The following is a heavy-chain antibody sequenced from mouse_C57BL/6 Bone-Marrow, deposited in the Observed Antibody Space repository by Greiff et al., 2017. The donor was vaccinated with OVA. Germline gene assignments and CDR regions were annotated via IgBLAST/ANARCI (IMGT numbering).Heavy chain of an antibody. D-gene: IGHD1-1*01. Sequence: VQLQQSGPELVKPGASVKISCKASGYAFSSSWMNWVKQRPGKGLEWIGRIYPGDGDTNYNGKFKGKATLTADKSSSTAYMQRSSLTSEDSAVYFCAILYGSSYWYFDVWGTGTTVTVSS. J-gene: IGHJ1*03. CDR1: GYAFSSSW. CDR2: IYPGDGDT. V-gene: IGHV1-82*01. CDR3: AILYGSSYWYFDV.